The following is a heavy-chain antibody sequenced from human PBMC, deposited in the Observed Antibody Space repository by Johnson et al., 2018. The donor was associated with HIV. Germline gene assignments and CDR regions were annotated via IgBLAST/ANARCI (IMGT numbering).Heavy chain of an antibody. CDR1: GFTFSSYA. CDR3: AKGDCGGDCYVYAFDI. Sequence: QVQLVESGGGVVQPGRSLRLSCAASGFTFSSYAMHWVRQAPGKGLEWVAVISYDGSNEYYVESVKGRFTISRDNSKNTLYLQMNSLRAEDTAVYYCAKGDCGGDCYVYAFDIWGQGTVVIVSS. J-gene: IGHJ3*02. CDR2: ISYDGSNE. D-gene: IGHD2-21*01. V-gene: IGHV3-30*04.